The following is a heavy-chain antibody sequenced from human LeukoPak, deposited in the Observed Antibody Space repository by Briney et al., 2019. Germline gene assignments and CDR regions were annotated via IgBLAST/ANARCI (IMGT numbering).Heavy chain of an antibody. CDR3: ARGYCSGDCFTLFDY. CDR2: INPNSGGT. D-gene: IGHD2-21*02. J-gene: IGHJ4*02. CDR1: GYMFTCYD. Sequence: GASVKVSCKASGYMFTCYDMHWVRQAPGQGLEWMGWINPNSGGTNYAQKFQGRVTMTRDTSISTAYMELSSLRSDDTAVYYCARGYCSGDCFTLFDYWGQGTLVTVSS. V-gene: IGHV1-2*02.